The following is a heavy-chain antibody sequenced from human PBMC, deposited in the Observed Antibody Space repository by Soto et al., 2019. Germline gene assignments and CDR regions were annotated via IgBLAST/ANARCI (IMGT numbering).Heavy chain of an antibody. D-gene: IGHD3-16*01. Sequence: QVQLVQSGAEVKKRGASVKVSCKASGYTFTNFGISWVRQAPGQGLEWMGWISAYNGNTNYAQKFQGRVTMTTDTSPSTAYMEVRSLRFDDTAVYYCARGGTPIDYWDQGTLVTVSS. CDR3: ARGGTPIDY. V-gene: IGHV1-18*01. CDR1: GYTFTNFG. CDR2: ISAYNGNT. J-gene: IGHJ4*02.